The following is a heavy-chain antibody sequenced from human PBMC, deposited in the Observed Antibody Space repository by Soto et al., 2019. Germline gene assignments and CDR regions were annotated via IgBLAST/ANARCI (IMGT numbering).Heavy chain of an antibody. CDR2: ISYDGSNK. J-gene: IGHJ6*02. D-gene: IGHD3-3*01. CDR1: GFTFSSYG. V-gene: IGHV3-30*18. Sequence: QVQLVESGGGVVQPGRSLRLSCAASGFTFSSYGMHWVRQAPGKGLEWVAVISYDGSNKYYADSVKGRFTISRDNSKNTLYLQMNSLRAEDTAVYYCAKDVRGVLRLGGMDVWGQGTTVTVSS. CDR3: AKDVRGVLRLGGMDV.